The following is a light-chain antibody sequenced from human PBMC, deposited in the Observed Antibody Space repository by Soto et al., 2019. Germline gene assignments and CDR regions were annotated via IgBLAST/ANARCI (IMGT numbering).Light chain of an antibody. V-gene: IGKV1-9*01. CDR2: AVF. Sequence: DIQLTQSPSFLSASVGDRVTITCRASQDIINFLAWFQQKPGRAPKLLIYAVFTLQSGVPSRFSGSGSGAEFTLTISSLQPEDFATYYCQQLDSYPLTFGGGTKVEIK. CDR3: QQLDSYPLT. J-gene: IGKJ4*01. CDR1: QDIINF.